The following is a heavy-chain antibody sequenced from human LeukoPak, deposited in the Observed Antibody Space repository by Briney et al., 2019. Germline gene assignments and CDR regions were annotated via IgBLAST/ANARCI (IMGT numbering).Heavy chain of an antibody. CDR3: ARRSLKVVPAATNRYFDY. J-gene: IGHJ4*02. CDR2: IYYSGST. Sequence: SETLSLTCTVSGGSISSSSYYWGWIRQPPGKGLEWIGSIYYSGSTYYNPSLKSRVTISVDTSKNQFSLKLSSVTAADTAVYYCARRSLKVVPAATNRYFDYWGQGTLVTVSS. V-gene: IGHV4-39*07. D-gene: IGHD2-2*01. CDR1: GGSISSSSYY.